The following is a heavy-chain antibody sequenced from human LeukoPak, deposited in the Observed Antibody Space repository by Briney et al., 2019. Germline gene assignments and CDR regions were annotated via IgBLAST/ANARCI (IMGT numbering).Heavy chain of an antibody. CDR1: GYAFTTYD. Sequence: ASVKVSCKASGYAFTTYDINWVRQATGQGLEWMGWMNPNSGNTGYVQKFHGRVTFTRDTSKSTAYMELSSLRSEDTAVYFCARGASRSFDYWGQGTLVTVSS. J-gene: IGHJ4*02. CDR2: MNPNSGNT. CDR3: ARGASRSFDY. V-gene: IGHV1-8*03.